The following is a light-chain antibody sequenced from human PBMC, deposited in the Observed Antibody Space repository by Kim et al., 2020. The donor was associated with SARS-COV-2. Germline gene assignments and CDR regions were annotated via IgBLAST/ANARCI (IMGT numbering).Light chain of an antibody. CDR1: QSVSSN. Sequence: SVSPGERATLCCRASQSVSSNLAWYQQKPGQAPRLLIYGASTRATGIPARFSGSGSGTEFTLTISSLQSEDFAVYYCQQYNNWPYTFGQGTKLET. CDR2: GAS. CDR3: QQYNNWPYT. J-gene: IGKJ2*01. V-gene: IGKV3-15*01.